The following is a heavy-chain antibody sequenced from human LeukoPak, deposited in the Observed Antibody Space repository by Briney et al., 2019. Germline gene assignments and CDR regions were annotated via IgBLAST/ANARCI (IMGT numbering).Heavy chain of an antibody. J-gene: IGHJ4*02. CDR3: ASYYYGSGSYYHTFDY. D-gene: IGHD3-10*01. CDR2: IYHSGST. V-gene: IGHV4-30-2*01. Sequence: SQTLSLTCAVSGGSISSGGYSWSWIRQPPGKGLEWIGYIYHSGSTYYNPSLKSRVTISVDRSKNQFSLKLSSVTAADTAVYYCASYYYGSGSYYHTFDYWGQGTLVTVSS. CDR1: GGSISSGGYS.